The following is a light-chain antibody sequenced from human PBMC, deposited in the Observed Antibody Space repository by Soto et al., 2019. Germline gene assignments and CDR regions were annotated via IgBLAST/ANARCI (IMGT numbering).Light chain of an antibody. V-gene: IGLV2-14*01. CDR1: SSDVGRYNT. CDR2: GVT. J-gene: IGLJ1*01. CDR3: NSLRVNHLYV. Sequence: QGVLTQPASVSGSPGQTITISCTGTSSDVGRYNTVSWDQHHPGKAPKLIIYGVTHRPAGISDRFSASKSGNTASLTISGLQAEDEADYYCNSLRVNHLYVFGSGTKVTVL.